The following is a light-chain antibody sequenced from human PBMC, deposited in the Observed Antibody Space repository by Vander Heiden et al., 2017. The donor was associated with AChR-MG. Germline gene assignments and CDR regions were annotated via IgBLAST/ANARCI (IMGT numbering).Light chain of an antibody. CDR3: QQYNSYWT. J-gene: IGKJ1*01. V-gene: IGKV1-5*03. Sequence: DIEMPKPPSTLSASVGDRVTITCRASQSISSWLAWYQQKPGKAPKLLIYKASSLESGVPSRFSGSGSGTEFTLTISSLQPDDFATYYCQQYNSYWTFGQGTKVEIK. CDR2: KAS. CDR1: QSISSW.